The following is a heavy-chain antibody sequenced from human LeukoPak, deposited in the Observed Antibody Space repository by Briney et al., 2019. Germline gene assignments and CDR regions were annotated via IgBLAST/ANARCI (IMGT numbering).Heavy chain of an antibody. CDR3: ARDRSVAVAGGYFQH. CDR2: INPSGGST. D-gene: IGHD6-19*01. Sequence: ASVKVSCKASGYTFTSYYMHWVRQAPGQGLEWMGIINPSGGSTSYAQKFQGRVTMTRDTSTSTVYMELSSLRSEDTAEYYCARDRSVAVAGGYFQHWGQGTLVTVSS. J-gene: IGHJ1*01. CDR1: GYTFTSYY. V-gene: IGHV1-46*01.